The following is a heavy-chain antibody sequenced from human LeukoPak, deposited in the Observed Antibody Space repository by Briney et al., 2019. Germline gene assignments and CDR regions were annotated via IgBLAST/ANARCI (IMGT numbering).Heavy chain of an antibody. CDR3: AKGGPTGSYYFDF. J-gene: IGHJ4*02. Sequence: GGSLRLSCAASEFTFDNYAMSWVRRAPGKGLEWVSVISGSGYYSYYADSVKGRFTVSRDNSKTTLYLQMNSLRADDTAVYYCAKGGPTGSYYFDFWGQGTLVTVSS. D-gene: IGHD1-26*01. CDR2: ISGSGYYS. V-gene: IGHV3-23*01. CDR1: EFTFDNYA.